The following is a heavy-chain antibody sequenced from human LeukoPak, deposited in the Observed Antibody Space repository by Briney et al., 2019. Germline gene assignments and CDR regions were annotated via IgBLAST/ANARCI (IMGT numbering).Heavy chain of an antibody. CDR2: IKQDGSEK. D-gene: IGHD3-3*01. J-gene: IGHJ4*02. CDR3: ARWATSFDL. CDR1: GITLSNYG. V-gene: IGHV3-7*01. Sequence: GGSLRLSCAVSGITLSNYGMSWVRQAPGKGLAWVANIKQDGSEKYYVDSVTGRFTISRDNAKNSLFLQMNSLRAEDTAVYYCARWATSFDLWGQGTLVTVSS.